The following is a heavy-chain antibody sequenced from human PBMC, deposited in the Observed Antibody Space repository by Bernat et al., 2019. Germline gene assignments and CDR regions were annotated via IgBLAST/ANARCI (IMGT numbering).Heavy chain of an antibody. CDR3: ARGQGYCSGGTCLRFDY. J-gene: IGHJ4*02. CDR1: GFTFNNYG. D-gene: IGHD2-15*01. Sequence: QVQLVESGGGEVHPGRSLGLSCVASGFTFNNYGMHWVRQAPDKGLEWVAFISNDGSKKYYADSVKGRFTISRDNSGNTLYLQMNSLRAEDTAVYYCARGQGYCSGGTCLRFDYWGQGTLVTVSS. V-gene: IGHV3-30*03. CDR2: ISNDGSKK.